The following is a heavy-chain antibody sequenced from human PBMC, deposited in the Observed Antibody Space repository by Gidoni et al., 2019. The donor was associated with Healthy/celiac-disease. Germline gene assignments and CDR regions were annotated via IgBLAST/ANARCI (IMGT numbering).Heavy chain of an antibody. V-gene: IGHV4-59*01. CDR1: GGSISSYY. CDR2: IYYSGST. Sequence: QVQLQESGPGLVKPSETLSLTCTVSGGSISSYYWSWIRQPPGKGLEWIGYIYYSGSTNYNPALKSRVTISVDTSKNQCALKLSSVTAADTAVYYCARVGAAADSYYYYYMDVWGKGTTVTVSS. CDR3: ARVGAAADSYYYYYMDV. J-gene: IGHJ6*03. D-gene: IGHD6-13*01.